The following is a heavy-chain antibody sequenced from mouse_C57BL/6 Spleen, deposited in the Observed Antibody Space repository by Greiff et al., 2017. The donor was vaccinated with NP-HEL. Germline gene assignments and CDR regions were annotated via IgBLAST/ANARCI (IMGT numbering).Heavy chain of an antibody. J-gene: IGHJ4*01. Sequence: QVHVKQPGAELVMPGASVKLSCKASGYTFTSYWMHWVKQRPGQGLAWIGEIDPSDSYTNYNQKFKGKSTLTVDKSSSTAYMQLSSLTSEDSAVYYCARVGWLRAMDYWGQGTSVTVSS. V-gene: IGHV1-69*01. D-gene: IGHD2-2*01. CDR3: ARVGWLRAMDY. CDR2: IDPSDSYT. CDR1: GYTFTSYW.